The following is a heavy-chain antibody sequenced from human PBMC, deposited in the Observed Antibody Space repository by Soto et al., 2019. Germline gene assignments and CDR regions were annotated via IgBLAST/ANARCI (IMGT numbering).Heavy chain of an antibody. CDR1: GGSISSGGYY. D-gene: IGHD4-17*01. CDR2: IYYSGST. CDR3: ARDYYGDYLDY. V-gene: IGHV4-30-4*08. Sequence: SETLSLTCTVSGGSISSGGYYWSWIRQHPGKGLEWIGYIYYSGSTYYNPSLKSRVTISVDTSKNQFSLKLSSVTAADTAVYYCARDYYGDYLDYWGQGTLVTVSS. J-gene: IGHJ4*02.